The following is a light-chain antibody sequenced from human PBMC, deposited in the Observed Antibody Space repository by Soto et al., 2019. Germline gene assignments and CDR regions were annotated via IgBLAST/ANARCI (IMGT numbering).Light chain of an antibody. V-gene: IGKV1-5*03. Sequence: DIQMTQSPSTLSASVGDRVTITCRAGQSVSGWLAWYQQKPGKAPKLLIYKASSLESGVPSRFSGSGSGTEFTLTISSLQPDDFATYYCQQYNSYWTFGQGTKVDI. J-gene: IGKJ1*01. CDR1: QSVSGW. CDR2: KAS. CDR3: QQYNSYWT.